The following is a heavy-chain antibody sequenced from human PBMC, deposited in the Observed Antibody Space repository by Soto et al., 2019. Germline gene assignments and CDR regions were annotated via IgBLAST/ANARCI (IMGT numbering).Heavy chain of an antibody. CDR2: ISGSGEST. CDR3: AKGPLFGVVYAPWTSGFDY. CDR1: GFTFSNYA. Sequence: EVHLLESGGELVHPGGSLRLSCAASGFTFSNYAMMWVRQAPGKGLEWVSGISGSGESTYYADSLKGRFSISRDNSKNRLYLQVNSLTVEDTAVYYCAKGPLFGVVYAPWTSGFDYWGQGTLVTVSS. D-gene: IGHD3-3*01. V-gene: IGHV3-23*01. J-gene: IGHJ4*02.